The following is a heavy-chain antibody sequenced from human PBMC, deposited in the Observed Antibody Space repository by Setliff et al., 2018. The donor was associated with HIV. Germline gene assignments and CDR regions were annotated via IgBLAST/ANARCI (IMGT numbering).Heavy chain of an antibody. CDR2: LSSNGNS. CDR1: GGSISRSTYY. J-gene: IGHJ4*02. V-gene: IGHV4-39*07. D-gene: IGHD2-15*01. Sequence: PSETLSLTCAIFGGSISRSTYYWGWIRQPPGKGLEWIGALSSNGNSYYNPSYKSRVTISIDSSKHLFSLRLNSLTAADTAVYYCAAQDLAEVRWYYMDYWGQGAPVTVSS. CDR3: AAQDLAEVRWYYMDY.